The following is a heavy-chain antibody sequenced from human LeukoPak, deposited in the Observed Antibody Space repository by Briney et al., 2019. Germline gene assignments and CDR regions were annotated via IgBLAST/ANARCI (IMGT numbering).Heavy chain of an antibody. CDR3: ARTGY. J-gene: IGHJ4*02. D-gene: IGHD1-14*01. Sequence: ASVKVSCKASGYTFTGYFMLWVRQAPGQGLEWMGWINPNSGGTNYAQKFQGRVTMTRDTFISTVHMELSGLKSDDTAVYYCARTGYWGQGTLVTVSS. V-gene: IGHV1-2*02. CDR1: GYTFTGYF. CDR2: INPNSGGT.